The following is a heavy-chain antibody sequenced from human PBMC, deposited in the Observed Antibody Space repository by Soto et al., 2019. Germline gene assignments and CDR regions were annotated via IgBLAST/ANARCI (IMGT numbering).Heavy chain of an antibody. V-gene: IGHV4-4*07. D-gene: IGHD6-19*01. Sequence: PSETLSLTCTVSGSSISTYYWRWIRQPAGKRLEWVGRIYTSGYTKSNPSLKSRVTMSLDTSKRQFSLKLTPVTAADTAVYYCARETVLGTDNWFDPWGQGILVTVS. J-gene: IGHJ5*02. CDR3: ARETVLGTDNWFDP. CDR1: GSSISTYY. CDR2: IYTSGYT.